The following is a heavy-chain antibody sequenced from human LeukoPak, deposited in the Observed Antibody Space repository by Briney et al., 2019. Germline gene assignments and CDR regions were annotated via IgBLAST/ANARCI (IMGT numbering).Heavy chain of an antibody. Sequence: TGGSLRLSCAASGFTFGNYAMSWVRQAPGKGLEWVAVISYDGSNKYYADSVKGRFTISRDNSKNTLYLQMNSLRAEDTAGYHCPLDRIAACPVSEVFDYWGQGTLVTVSS. V-gene: IGHV3-30*04. CDR1: GFTFGNYA. CDR2: ISYDGSNK. D-gene: IGHD6-6*01. J-gene: IGHJ4*02. CDR3: PLDRIAACPVSEVFDY.